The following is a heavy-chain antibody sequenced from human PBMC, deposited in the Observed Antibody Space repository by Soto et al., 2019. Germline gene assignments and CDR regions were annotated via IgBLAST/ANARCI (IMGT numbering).Heavy chain of an antibody. D-gene: IGHD3-16*01. CDR3: ARLWGWSGDY. V-gene: IGHV4-59*08. Sequence: QVQLQESGPGLVKPSETLSLTCTVSGGSISSYYWSWIRQPPGKGLEWIGYIYYSGSTNYNPSLKRRVTISVDTSKNQFSLKLSSVTAADTAVYYCARLWGWSGDYWGQGTLVTVSS. J-gene: IGHJ4*02. CDR2: IYYSGST. CDR1: GGSISSYY.